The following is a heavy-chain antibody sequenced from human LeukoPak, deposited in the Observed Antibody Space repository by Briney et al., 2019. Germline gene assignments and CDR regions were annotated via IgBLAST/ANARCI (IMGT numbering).Heavy chain of an antibody. Sequence: GGSLRLSCAASGFTVSSNYMTWVRQAPGKGLEWVSSISSSSSYIYYADSVKGRFTISRDNAKNSLYLQMNSLRAEDTAVYYCARDTHSRWQTDYWGQGTLVTVSS. J-gene: IGHJ4*02. CDR1: GFTVSSNY. CDR3: ARDTHSRWQTDY. V-gene: IGHV3-21*06. CDR2: ISSSSSYI. D-gene: IGHD4-23*01.